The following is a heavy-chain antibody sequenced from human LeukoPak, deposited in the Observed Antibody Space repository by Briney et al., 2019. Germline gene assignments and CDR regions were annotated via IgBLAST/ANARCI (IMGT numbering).Heavy chain of an antibody. D-gene: IGHD3-22*01. CDR1: GFNVRSNY. V-gene: IGHV3-66*01. Sequence: GGSLRLSCAASGFNVRSNYMSWVRQAPGKGLEWVSILYSGGSTYYADSVKGRLTISRDNSKNTLYLQMNSLRAEDTAVYYCARDSGDSSAYHSWGQGTLVTVSS. J-gene: IGHJ4*02. CDR3: ARDSGDSSAYHS. CDR2: LYSGGST.